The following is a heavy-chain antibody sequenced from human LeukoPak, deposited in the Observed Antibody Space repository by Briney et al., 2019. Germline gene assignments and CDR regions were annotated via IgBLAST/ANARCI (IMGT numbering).Heavy chain of an antibody. CDR2: ISSDGTNR. Sequence: GGSLRLSCAASGFTFSNYLMYWVRQAPGKGLEWVAVISSDGTNRYYADSVKGRFTISRDNSKNTLSLQMNSLRPEDTAVYYCARVHSSSWYCCSDYWGLGTLVTVSS. J-gene: IGHJ4*02. D-gene: IGHD6-13*01. V-gene: IGHV3-30-3*01. CDR3: ARVHSSSWYCCSDY. CDR1: GFTFSNYL.